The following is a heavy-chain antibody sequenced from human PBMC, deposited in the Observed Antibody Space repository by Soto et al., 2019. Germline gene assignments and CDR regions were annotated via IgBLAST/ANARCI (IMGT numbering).Heavy chain of an antibody. CDR2: IWYDGTNK. D-gene: IGHD1-1*01. CDR3: ARGTHHDDYYHYMDV. V-gene: IGHV3-33*01. Sequence: GGSLRLSCATSGFMFSNYAMHWVRQAPGKGLEWVAVIWYDGTNKYYVDSVKGRFTISRDNSKNMMSLQMDSLRVEDTAVYYCARGTHHDDYYHYMDVWGKGTTVTVSS. CDR1: GFMFSNYA. J-gene: IGHJ6*03.